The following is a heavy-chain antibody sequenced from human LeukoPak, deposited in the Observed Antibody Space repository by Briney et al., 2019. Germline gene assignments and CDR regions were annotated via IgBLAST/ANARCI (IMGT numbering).Heavy chain of an antibody. D-gene: IGHD3-3*01. J-gene: IGHJ4*02. CDR3: ARASPYYDFWSGYYFDY. V-gene: IGHV1-18*01. Sequence: ASVKVSCKASGYTFTSYGISWVRQAPGQGLEWMGWISAYNGNTNYAQKLQGRVTMTTDTSTSTAYMELRSLRSDDTAVYYCARASPYYDFWSGYYFDYWGQGILVTVSS. CDR2: ISAYNGNT. CDR1: GYTFTSYG.